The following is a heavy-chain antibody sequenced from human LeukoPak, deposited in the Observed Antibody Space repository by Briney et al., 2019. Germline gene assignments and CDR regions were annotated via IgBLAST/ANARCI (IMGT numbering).Heavy chain of an antibody. Sequence: SETLSLTCTVSGGSISSYYWSWIRQPPGKGLEWIGYIYYSGSTNYNPPLKTRVTISVDTSKNRYPRKLTSVPAAETPGYYCAKPRESSYAYYVMHPGGKGTTVPVSS. CDR2: IYYSGST. CDR3: AKPRESSYAYYVMHP. D-gene: IGHD5-18*01. V-gene: IGHV4-59*01. J-gene: IGHJ6*04. CDR1: GGSISSYY.